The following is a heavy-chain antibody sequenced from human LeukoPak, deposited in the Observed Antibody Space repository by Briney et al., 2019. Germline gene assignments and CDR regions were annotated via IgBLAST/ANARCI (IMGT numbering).Heavy chain of an antibody. CDR2: IYYRGST. Sequence: PSETLSLTCTVSGGSISSYYWSWIRQPPGKGLEWIGYIYYRGSTNYNPSLKSGVTISVDMSKNQFSLKLSSVTAADTAVYYCATRRKNFWSGYYTGGGFDYWGQGTLVTVSS. J-gene: IGHJ4*02. V-gene: IGHV4-59*12. CDR3: ATRRKNFWSGYYTGGGFDY. CDR1: GGSISSYY. D-gene: IGHD3-3*01.